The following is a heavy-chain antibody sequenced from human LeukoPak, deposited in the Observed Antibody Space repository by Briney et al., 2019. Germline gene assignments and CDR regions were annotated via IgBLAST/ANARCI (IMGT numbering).Heavy chain of an antibody. CDR1: GGSISSYY. Sequence: NPSETLSLTCTVSGGSISSYYWSWIRQPPGKGLEWIGYIYYSGSTNYNPSLKSRVTISVDTSKNQFSLKLSSVTAADTAVYYCARRVVVPSPWFDPWGQGTLVTVSS. CDR3: ARRVVVPSPWFDP. V-gene: IGHV4-59*08. CDR2: IYYSGST. D-gene: IGHD2-2*01. J-gene: IGHJ5*02.